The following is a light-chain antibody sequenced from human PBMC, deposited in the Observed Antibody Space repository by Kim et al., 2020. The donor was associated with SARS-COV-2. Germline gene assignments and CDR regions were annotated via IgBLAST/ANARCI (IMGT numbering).Light chain of an antibody. Sequence: QSELTQPPSVSGAPGQRVTISCTGSSSNIGAGYDVHWYQQLPGTAPKLLIYGNSNRPSGVPDRFSGSKSGTSASLAITGLQAVDEADYYCQSYDSSLSGYVFGTGTKVTVL. CDR1: SSNIGAGYD. J-gene: IGLJ1*01. CDR2: GNS. V-gene: IGLV1-40*01. CDR3: QSYDSSLSGYV.